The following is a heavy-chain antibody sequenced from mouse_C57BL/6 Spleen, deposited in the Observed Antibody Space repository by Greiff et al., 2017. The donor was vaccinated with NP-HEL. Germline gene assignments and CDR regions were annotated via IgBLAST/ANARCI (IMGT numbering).Heavy chain of an antibody. CDR3: ARSIISLTSYYFDY. D-gene: IGHD1-3*01. J-gene: IGHJ2*01. Sequence: EVKLMESGGGLVQPGGSLSLSCAASGFTFTDYYMSWVRQPPGKALEWLGFIRNKANGYTTEYSASVKGRFTISRDNSQSILYLQMNALRAEDSATYYCARSIISLTSYYFDYWGQGTTLTVSS. CDR1: GFTFTDYY. V-gene: IGHV7-3*01. CDR2: IRNKANGYTT.